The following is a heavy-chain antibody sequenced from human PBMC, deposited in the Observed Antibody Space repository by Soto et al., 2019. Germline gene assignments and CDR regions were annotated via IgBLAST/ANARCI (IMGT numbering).Heavy chain of an antibody. Sequence: EVQLVESGGGLVQPGGSLRLSCAASGFTFSSYWMSWVRQAPGKGLEWVANIKQDGSEKYYVDSVKGRFTISRDNAQNALYLQMNTLRAEDTAVYYCARGGGAPDYWGQGPLVTVSS. J-gene: IGHJ4*02. V-gene: IGHV3-7*01. D-gene: IGHD5-12*01. CDR3: ARGGGAPDY. CDR2: IKQDGSEK. CDR1: GFTFSSYW.